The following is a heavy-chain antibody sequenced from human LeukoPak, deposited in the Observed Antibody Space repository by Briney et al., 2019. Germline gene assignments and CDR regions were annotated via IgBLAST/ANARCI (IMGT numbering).Heavy chain of an antibody. V-gene: IGHV1-2*02. CDR1: GYTFTGYY. Sequence: ASVKVSCKASGYTFTGYYMHWVRQAPGQGLEWMGWINPNSGGTNYAQKFQGRVTMTRDTSISTAYMKLSRLRSDDTAVYYCARAGYGDYVFYFDYWGQGTLVTVSS. CDR3: ARAGYGDYVFYFDY. D-gene: IGHD4-17*01. CDR2: INPNSGGT. J-gene: IGHJ4*02.